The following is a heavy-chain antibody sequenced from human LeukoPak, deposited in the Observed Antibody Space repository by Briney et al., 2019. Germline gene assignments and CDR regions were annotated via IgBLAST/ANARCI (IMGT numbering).Heavy chain of an antibody. CDR1: GFTFSSYG. CDR3: AKALEYYYDSSGLDY. D-gene: IGHD3-22*01. Sequence: PGGSLRLSCAASGFTFSSYGMHWVRQAPGKGLKWVAFIRYDGSNKYYADSVKGRFTISRDNSKNTLYLQMNSLRAEDTAVYYCAKALEYYYDSSGLDYWGQGTLVTVSS. CDR2: IRYDGSNK. V-gene: IGHV3-30*02. J-gene: IGHJ4*02.